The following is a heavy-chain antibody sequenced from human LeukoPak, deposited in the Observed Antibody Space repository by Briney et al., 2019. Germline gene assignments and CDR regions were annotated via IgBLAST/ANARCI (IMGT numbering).Heavy chain of an antibody. D-gene: IGHD6-13*01. CDR3: ARVRRAFPGIAAAEGFDL. CDR1: GFTFSSYS. J-gene: IGHJ2*01. CDR2: ISSSSSTI. Sequence: PGGSLRLSCAASGFTFSSYSMNWVRQAPGKGLEWVSYISSSSSTIYYADSVKGRFTISRDNAKNSLYLQMNSLRDEDTAVYYCARVRRAFPGIAAAEGFDLWGRGTLVTVSS. V-gene: IGHV3-48*02.